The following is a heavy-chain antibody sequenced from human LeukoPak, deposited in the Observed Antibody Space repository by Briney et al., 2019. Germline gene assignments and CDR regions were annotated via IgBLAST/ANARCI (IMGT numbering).Heavy chain of an antibody. CDR3: ARALAVAGQPRYYYGMDV. V-gene: IGHV3-53*01. D-gene: IGHD6-19*01. CDR2: IYSGGST. Sequence: PGGSPRLSCAASGFTVSSNYMSWVRQAPGKGLEWVSVIYSGGSTYYADSVKGRFTISRDNSKNTLYLQMNSLRAEDTAVYYCARALAVAGQPRYYYGMDVWGQGTTVTVSS. CDR1: GFTVSSNY. J-gene: IGHJ6*02.